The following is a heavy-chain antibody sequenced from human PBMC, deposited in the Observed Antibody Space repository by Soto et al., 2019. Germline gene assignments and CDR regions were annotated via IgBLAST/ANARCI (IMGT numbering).Heavy chain of an antibody. D-gene: IGHD2-8*02. CDR2: VSHDGTLY. CDR1: GFIYSSCA. CDR3: VKDRSDTWSFDN. V-gene: IGHV3-30*18. J-gene: IGHJ4*02. Sequence: QVQLVESGGGVVQPGRSLRLSCSASGFIYSSCAMHWVRQVPGKGLEWLAVVSHDGTLYPYADSVRGRFTISSDNSRKMLYLQMNSLTPDDTAVYYCVKDRSDTWSFDNLGQGTLVTVSS.